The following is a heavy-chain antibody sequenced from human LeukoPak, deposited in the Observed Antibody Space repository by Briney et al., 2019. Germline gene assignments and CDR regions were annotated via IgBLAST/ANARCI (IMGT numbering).Heavy chain of an antibody. CDR1: GGSISSGSYY. CDR3: ARGIDHGDYYAYYYGMDV. D-gene: IGHD4-17*01. J-gene: IGHJ6*02. Sequence: SQTLSLTCTVSGGSISSGSYYWSWIRQPAGKGLEWIGRIYTSGSTNYNPSLKSRVTISVDTSKNQFSLKLSSVTAADTAVYYCARGIDHGDYYAYYYGMDVWGQGTTVTVSS. CDR2: IYTSGST. V-gene: IGHV4-61*02.